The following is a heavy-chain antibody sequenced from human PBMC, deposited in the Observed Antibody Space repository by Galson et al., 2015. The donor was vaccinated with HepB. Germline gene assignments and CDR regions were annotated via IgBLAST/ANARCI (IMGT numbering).Heavy chain of an antibody. CDR3: ARGIAAAVGFAFDI. J-gene: IGHJ3*02. Sequence: PALVKPTQTLTLTCTFSGFSLSTSGMCVSWIRQPPGKALEWLARIDWDDDKYYSTSLKTRLTISKDTSKNQVVLTMTNMDPVDTATYYCARGIAAAVGFAFDIWGQGTMVTVSS. CDR1: GFSLSTSGMC. CDR2: IDWDDDK. V-gene: IGHV2-70*11. D-gene: IGHD6-13*01.